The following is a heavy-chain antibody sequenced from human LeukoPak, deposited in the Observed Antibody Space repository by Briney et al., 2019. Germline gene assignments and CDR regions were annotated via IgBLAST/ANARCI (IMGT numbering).Heavy chain of an antibody. CDR2: IYYSGST. V-gene: IGHV4-39*07. D-gene: IGHD3-10*01. CDR3: ARYGSGSYSGWFDP. CDR1: GGSISSSSYY. Sequence: KSSETLSLTCTVSGGSISSSSYYWGWIRQPPGKGLEWIGSIYYSGSTNYHPSLKSRVTISVDTSKNQFSLKLSSVTAADTAVYYCARYGSGSYSGWFDPWGQGTLVTVSS. J-gene: IGHJ5*02.